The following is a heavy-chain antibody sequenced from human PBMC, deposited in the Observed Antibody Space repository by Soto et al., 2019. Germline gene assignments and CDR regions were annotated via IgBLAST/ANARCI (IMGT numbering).Heavy chain of an antibody. CDR3: ARGRAGYCSGGSCLTSAFDI. V-gene: IGHV3-33*01. CDR2: IWYDGSNK. D-gene: IGHD2-15*01. Sequence: QVPLVESGGGVVQPGRSLRLSCAASGFTFSSYGMHWVRQAPGKGLEWVAVIWYDGSNKYYADSVKGRFTISRDNSKNTLYLQMNSLRAEDTAVYYCARGRAGYCSGGSCLTSAFDIWGQGTMVTVSS. CDR1: GFTFSSYG. J-gene: IGHJ3*02.